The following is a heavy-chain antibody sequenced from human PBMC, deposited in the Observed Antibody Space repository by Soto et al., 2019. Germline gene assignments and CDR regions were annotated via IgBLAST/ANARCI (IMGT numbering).Heavy chain of an antibody. CDR2: ISSSGSTI. V-gene: IGHV3-48*03. Sequence: GGSLRLSCAASGFTFSSYEMNWVRQAPGKGLEWVSYISSSGSTIYYADSVKGRFTISRDNAKNSLYLQMNSLRAEDTAVYYCARPRSRYFDWLSRGDAFDIWGQGTMVTVSS. J-gene: IGHJ3*02. CDR1: GFTFSSYE. CDR3: ARPRSRYFDWLSRGDAFDI. D-gene: IGHD3-9*01.